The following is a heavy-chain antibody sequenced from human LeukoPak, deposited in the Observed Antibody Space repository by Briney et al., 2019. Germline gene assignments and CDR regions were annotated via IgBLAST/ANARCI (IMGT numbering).Heavy chain of an antibody. CDR2: IYHSGST. V-gene: IGHV4-4*02. CDR1: GGSISSSNW. Sequence: SSETLSLTCAVSGGSISSSNWWSWVRQPPGKGLEWIGEIYHSGSTNYNPSLKSRVTISVDKSKNQFSLKLSSVTAADTAVYYCARLGYSSSWYGKVENSPIDYWGQGTLVAVSS. D-gene: IGHD6-13*01. J-gene: IGHJ4*02. CDR3: ARLGYSSSWYGKVENSPIDY.